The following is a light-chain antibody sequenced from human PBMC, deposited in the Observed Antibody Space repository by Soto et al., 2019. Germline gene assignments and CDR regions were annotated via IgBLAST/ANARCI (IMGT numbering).Light chain of an antibody. V-gene: IGKV3-20*01. CDR2: GAS. CDR3: QQYGSSAYT. Sequence: EIVLTQSPGTLSLSPGERATLSCRASQSVSSSYLAWYRQKPGQAPRLLIYGASSRATGIPDRFSGSRSATDFTLTISRREPEDDAVYYCQQYGSSAYTFGQGTKLEIK. CDR1: QSVSSSY. J-gene: IGKJ2*01.